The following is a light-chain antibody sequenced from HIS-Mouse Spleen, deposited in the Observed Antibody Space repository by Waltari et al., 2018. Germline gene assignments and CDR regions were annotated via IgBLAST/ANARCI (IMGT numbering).Light chain of an antibody. V-gene: IGLV2-8*01. CDR3: SSYAGSNNLVV. J-gene: IGLJ2*01. CDR1: SSDVGGYNY. Sequence: QSALTQPPSASGSPGQSVTISCTGTSSDVGGYNYVSWYQQHPGTAPKLMIYEVSKRPSGVPDPFSGSKSGNTASLTVSGLQAEDEADYYCSSYAGSNNLVVFGGGTKLTVL. CDR2: EVS.